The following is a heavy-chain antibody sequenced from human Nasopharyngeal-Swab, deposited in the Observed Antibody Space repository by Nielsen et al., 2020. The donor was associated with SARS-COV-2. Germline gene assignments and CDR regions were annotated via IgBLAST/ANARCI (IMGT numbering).Heavy chain of an antibody. Sequence: GESLKISCAVSGFTFNNYWMHWVRQAPGKGLVWVSRINGEESRTSYADSVKGRFTISRDNAKNTLYLQMNSLGADDAAMYYCARGPHGVRGAMQDAFDLWGQGTMVTVSS. CDR2: INGEESRT. CDR3: ARGPHGVRGAMQDAFDL. CDR1: GFTFNNYW. D-gene: IGHD3-16*01. J-gene: IGHJ3*01. V-gene: IGHV3-74*01.